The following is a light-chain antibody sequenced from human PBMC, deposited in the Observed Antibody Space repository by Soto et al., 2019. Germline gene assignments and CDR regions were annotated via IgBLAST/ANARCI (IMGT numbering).Light chain of an antibody. J-gene: IGLJ1*01. Sequence: QAVVTQEPSLTVSPGGTVTLTCGSSTGAVTSGHYPYWFQQKPGQAPRTLIYDASNKHSWTPARFSGSLLGGKAALTLSGAQPEDEAEYYCLLSYSGARVFGTGTKPPS. CDR1: TGAVTSGHY. CDR2: DAS. V-gene: IGLV7-46*01. CDR3: LLSYSGARV.